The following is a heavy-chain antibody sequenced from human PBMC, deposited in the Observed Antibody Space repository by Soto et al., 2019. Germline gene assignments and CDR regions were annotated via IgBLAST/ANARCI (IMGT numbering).Heavy chain of an antibody. J-gene: IGHJ5*02. V-gene: IGHV1-69*13. CDR3: ARDGTPDDDFWSGYSGSWFDP. CDR1: GGTFSSYA. D-gene: IGHD3-3*01. CDR2: IIPIFGTA. Sequence: GASVKVSCKASGGTFSSYAISWVRQAPGQGLEWMGGIIPIFGTANYAQKFQGRVTITADESTSTAYMELSSLRSEDTAVYYCARDGTPDDDFWSGYSGSWFDPWGQGTLVTVSS.